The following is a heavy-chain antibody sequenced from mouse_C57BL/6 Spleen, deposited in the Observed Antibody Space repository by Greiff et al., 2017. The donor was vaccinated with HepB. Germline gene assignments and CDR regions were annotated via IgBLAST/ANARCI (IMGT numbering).Heavy chain of an antibody. V-gene: IGHV1-52*01. CDR1: GYNFTSYW. J-gene: IGHJ2*01. CDR2: IDPSDSET. Sequence: QVQLQQPGAELVRPGSSVKLSCKASGYNFTSYWMHWVKQRPIQGLEWIGNIDPSDSETHYNQKFKDKATLTVDKSSSTAYMQLSSLTSEDSAVYYCARGAYGNFDYWGQGTTLTVSS. CDR3: ARGAYGNFDY. D-gene: IGHD2-1*01.